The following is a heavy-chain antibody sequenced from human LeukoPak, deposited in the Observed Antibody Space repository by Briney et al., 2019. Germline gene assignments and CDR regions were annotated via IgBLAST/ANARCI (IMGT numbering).Heavy chain of an antibody. D-gene: IGHD3-22*01. CDR1: GDYISSSNYY. CDR2: IYYTGRT. V-gene: IGHV4-39*01. CDR3: ARLYYYDASGPPL. Sequence: SETLSLTCSISGDYISSSNYYWGWIRQPPGKGLEWIGNIYYTGRTYYNPSLKSRVSISIDTSKSEFSLKVRSVTAADTAVYYCARLYYYDASGPPLWGQGTLVIVSS. J-gene: IGHJ4*02.